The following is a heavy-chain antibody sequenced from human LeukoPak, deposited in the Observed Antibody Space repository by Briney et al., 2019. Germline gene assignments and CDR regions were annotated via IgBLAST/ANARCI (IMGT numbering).Heavy chain of an antibody. CDR1: GGSISSYY. V-gene: IGHV4-59*01. Sequence: PSETLSLTCTVSGGSISSYYWSWIRQPPGKGLEWIGYIYYSGSTNYNPSLKSRVTISVDTSKNQFFLKLSSVTAADTAVYYCARESGAPRGYYFDYWGQGTLVTVSS. J-gene: IGHJ4*02. CDR3: ARESGAPRGYYFDY. D-gene: IGHD7-27*01. CDR2: IYYSGST.